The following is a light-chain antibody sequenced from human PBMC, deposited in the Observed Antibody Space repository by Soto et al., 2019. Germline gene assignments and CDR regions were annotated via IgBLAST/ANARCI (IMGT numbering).Light chain of an antibody. V-gene: IGKV3-20*01. CDR2: GAS. J-gene: IGKJ1*01. CDR1: QSVHNF. Sequence: EVVLTQSPATLSLSPGDRAALSCKASQSVHNFLAWYQQKPGQAPRLLIYGASNRAAGIPARFSGSGSGTDFTLTINRLEPEDFALYYCQQYGSSPPTFGQGTKVDIK. CDR3: QQYGSSPPT.